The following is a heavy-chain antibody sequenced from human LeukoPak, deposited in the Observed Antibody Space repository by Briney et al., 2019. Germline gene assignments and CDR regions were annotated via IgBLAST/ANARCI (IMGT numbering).Heavy chain of an antibody. J-gene: IGHJ4*02. CDR2: ISESGDAT. CDR3: AKDRDY. Sequence: GRSLRLSCAASGFTFSSCAMSWVRQAPGKGLEWVSAISESGDATYYADSVRGRFTISRDNSKNTLYLQMNRLRVGDTAIYYCAKDRDYWGQGTLVTVSS. V-gene: IGHV3-23*01. CDR1: GFTFSSCA.